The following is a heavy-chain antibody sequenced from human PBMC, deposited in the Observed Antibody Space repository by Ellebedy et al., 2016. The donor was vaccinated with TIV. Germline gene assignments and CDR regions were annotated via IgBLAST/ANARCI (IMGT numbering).Heavy chain of an antibody. D-gene: IGHD1-26*01. CDR3: AKDLFSWRYSGSSPFDY. J-gene: IGHJ4*02. CDR1: GFTFSSYG. CDR2: ISYDGSNK. Sequence: GESLKISXAASGFTFSSYGMHWVRQAPGKGLEWVAVISYDGSNKYYADSVKGRFTISRDNSKNTLYLQMNSLRAEDTAVYYCAKDLFSWRYSGSSPFDYWGQGTLVTVSS. V-gene: IGHV3-30*18.